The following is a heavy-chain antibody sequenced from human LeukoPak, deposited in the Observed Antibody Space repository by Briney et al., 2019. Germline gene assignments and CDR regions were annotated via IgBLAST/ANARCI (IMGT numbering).Heavy chain of an antibody. J-gene: IGHJ4*02. Sequence: PGGSLRLSCAASGFTFSSYAMNWVRQAPGKGLEWVSFISSSSSYTYYADSVKGRFTISRDNSKNTLYLQMNSLRAEDTAVYYCAKGPRVVVTARIDYWGQGTLVTVSS. CDR1: GFTFSSYA. CDR3: AKGPRVVVTARIDY. V-gene: IGHV3-23*01. D-gene: IGHD2-21*02. CDR2: ISSSSSYT.